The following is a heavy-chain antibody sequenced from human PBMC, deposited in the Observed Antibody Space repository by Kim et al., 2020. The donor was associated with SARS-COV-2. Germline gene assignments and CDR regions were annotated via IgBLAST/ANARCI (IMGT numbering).Heavy chain of an antibody. D-gene: IGHD2-8*02. J-gene: IGHJ4*02. CDR1: GFTFSSYS. Sequence: GGSLILSCAASGFTFSSYSMNWVRQAPGKGLECVSSISSSSSYIYYADSVKGRFTISRDNAKNSLYLQMNSLKSEDTAVYYCARDMALGPHLGGNWWVAMFDYWGQGSLVTVSS. CDR3: ARDMALGPHLGGNWWVAMFDY. CDR2: ISSSSSYI. V-gene: IGHV3-21*01.